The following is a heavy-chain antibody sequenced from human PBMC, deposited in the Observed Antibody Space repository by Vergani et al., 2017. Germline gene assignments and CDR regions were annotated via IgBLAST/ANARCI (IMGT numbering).Heavy chain of an antibody. CDR1: GYTFTSYD. J-gene: IGHJ4*02. V-gene: IGHV1-8*01. D-gene: IGHD2-15*01. CDR3: ARGLWLVAATPIGGY. CDR2: MNPNSGNT. Sequence: QVQLMQSGAEVKKPGASVKVSCKASGYTFTSYDINWVRQATGQGLEWMGWMNPNSGNTGYAQKFQGRVTMTRKTSISTAYMELSSLRSEDTAVYYCARGLWLVAATPIGGYWGQGTLVTVSS.